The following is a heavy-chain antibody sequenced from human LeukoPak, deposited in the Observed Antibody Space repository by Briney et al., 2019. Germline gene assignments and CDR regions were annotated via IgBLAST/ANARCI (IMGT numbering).Heavy chain of an antibody. D-gene: IGHD7-27*01. J-gene: IGHJ4*02. CDR2: ISSTGNT. CDR3: ARLHWGSGGSGSFDF. Sequence: SETLSLTCTVSGGSISNISYYWGWIRQPPGKGLEWIGIISSTGNTYYSPSLKSRLAISVDTSKNHFSLKLTSVTAADTAVFYCARLHWGSGGSGSFDFWGQGTLVTVSS. CDR1: GGSISNISYY. V-gene: IGHV4-39*02.